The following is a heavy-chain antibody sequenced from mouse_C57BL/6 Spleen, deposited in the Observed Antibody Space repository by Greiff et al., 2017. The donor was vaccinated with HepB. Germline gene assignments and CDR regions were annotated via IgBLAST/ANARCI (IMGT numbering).Heavy chain of an antibody. CDR2: IYPGSGST. Sequence: VQLKQPGAELVKPGASVKMSCKASGYTFTSYWITWVKQRPGQGLEWIGDIYPGSGSTNYNEKFKSKATLTVDTSSSTAYMQLSSLTSEDSAVYYCARARLTAQAYYFDYWGQGTTLTVSS. D-gene: IGHD3-2*02. CDR1: GYTFTSYW. CDR3: ARARLTAQAYYFDY. J-gene: IGHJ2*01. V-gene: IGHV1-55*01.